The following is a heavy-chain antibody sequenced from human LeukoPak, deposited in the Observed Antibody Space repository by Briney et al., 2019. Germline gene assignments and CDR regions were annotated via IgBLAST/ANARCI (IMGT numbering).Heavy chain of an antibody. V-gene: IGHV3-48*04. J-gene: IGHJ4*02. CDR1: GFTFSSYA. CDR2: ISSSGSTI. Sequence: PGGSLRLSCAASGFTFSSYAMHWVRQAPGKGLEWVSYISSSGSTIYYADSVKGRFTISRDNAKNSLYLQMNSLRAEDTAVYYCARDRSSWWDYWGQGTLVTVSS. CDR3: ARDRSSWWDY. D-gene: IGHD6-13*01.